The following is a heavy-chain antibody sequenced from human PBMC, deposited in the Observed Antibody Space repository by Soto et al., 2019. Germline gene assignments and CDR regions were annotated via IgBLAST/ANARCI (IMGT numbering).Heavy chain of an antibody. J-gene: IGHJ5*02. CDR1: GDSITNNNW. D-gene: IGHD3-16*01. V-gene: IGHV4-4*02. CDR3: ARTWGGTSSFDP. Sequence: QVQLQESGPGLVKPSGTLSLTCAVSGDSITNNNWWTWVRQSPGKGLEWIGEMHHSGRSDYNPSLRSRVTISLDRSKNQFALDLSSVTAADSAVYYCARTWGGTSSFDPWGQGTVVTVSS. CDR2: MHHSGRS.